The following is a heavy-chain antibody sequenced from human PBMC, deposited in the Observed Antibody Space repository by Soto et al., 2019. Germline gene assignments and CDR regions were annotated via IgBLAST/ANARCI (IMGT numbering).Heavy chain of an antibody. CDR1: GGTFSSYA. V-gene: IGHV1-69*13. CDR3: ARFRMVRGVIYWFDP. Sequence: SVKVSCKASGGTFSSYAISWVRQAPGQGLEWMGGIIPIFGTANYAQKFQGRVTITADESTSTAYMELSSLRSEDTAVYYCARFRMVRGVIYWFDPWGQGTLVTVSS. J-gene: IGHJ5*02. D-gene: IGHD3-10*01. CDR2: IIPIFGTA.